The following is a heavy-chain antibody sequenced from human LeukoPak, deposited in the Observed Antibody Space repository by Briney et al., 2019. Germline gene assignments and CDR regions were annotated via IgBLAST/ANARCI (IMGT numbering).Heavy chain of an antibody. CDR3: ARDGRGDTARSHFDY. J-gene: IGHJ4*02. CDR1: GFTFSHYY. D-gene: IGHD5-18*01. V-gene: IGHV3-11*05. Sequence: SGGSLRLSCAASGFTFSHYYLGWMRQAPGKGLEWVSYISSSSSYTNYADSVKGRFTISRDNAKNSLYLQMNTLRAEDTAVYYCARDGRGDTARSHFDYWGQGTLVTVSS. CDR2: ISSSSSYT.